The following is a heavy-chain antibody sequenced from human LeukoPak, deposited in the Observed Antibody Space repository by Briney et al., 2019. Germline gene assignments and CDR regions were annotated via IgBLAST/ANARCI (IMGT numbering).Heavy chain of an antibody. Sequence: SETLSLTCTVSGASMSNHYWSWIRQPPGKGLEWIGYIYDTETANYNPSLISRVSMSVDTSKNQFSLKLYSVTAADTALYYCASRPGGSTWYGVFDYWSRGTLVNVSS. CDR2: IYDTETA. J-gene: IGHJ4*02. V-gene: IGHV4-59*11. CDR3: ASRPGGSTWYGVFDY. CDR1: GASMSNHY. D-gene: IGHD6-13*01.